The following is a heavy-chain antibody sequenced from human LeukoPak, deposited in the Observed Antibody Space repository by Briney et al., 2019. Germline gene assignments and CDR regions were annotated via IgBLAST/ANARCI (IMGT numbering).Heavy chain of an antibody. Sequence: GESLKISCKGSGYSFTSYWIGWVRQMPGKGPEWMGIIYPGDSDTRYSPSFQGQVTISADKSISTAYLQWSSLKASDTAMYYCARRGVGCSSTSCSFDYWGQGTLVTVSS. V-gene: IGHV5-51*01. CDR3: ARRGVGCSSTSCSFDY. CDR2: IYPGDSDT. J-gene: IGHJ4*02. CDR1: GYSFTSYW. D-gene: IGHD2-2*01.